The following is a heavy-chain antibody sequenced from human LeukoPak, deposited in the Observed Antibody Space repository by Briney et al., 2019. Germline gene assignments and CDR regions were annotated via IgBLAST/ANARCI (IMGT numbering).Heavy chain of an antibody. V-gene: IGHV1-2*06. J-gene: IGHJ4*02. CDR2: INPNSGGT. CDR1: GYTFTGYY. D-gene: IGHD2-2*01. Sequence: ASVKVSCKASGYTFTGYYMHWVRQAPGQGLEWMGRINPNSGGTNYAQKFQGRVTMTRDTSISTAYMELSRLRSDDTAVYYCARDGIVVVPAAMLPYFDYWGQGTLVTVSS. CDR3: ARDGIVVVPAAMLPYFDY.